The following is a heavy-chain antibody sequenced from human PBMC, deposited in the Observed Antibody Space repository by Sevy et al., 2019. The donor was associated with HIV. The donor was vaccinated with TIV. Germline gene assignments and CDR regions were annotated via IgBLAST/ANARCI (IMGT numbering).Heavy chain of an antibody. D-gene: IGHD3-22*01. CDR1: GFIFSSYG. CDR3: AKDQAFYYDSYIDY. Sequence: GGSLRLSCAASGFIFSSYGMHWVRQAAGKGLEWVAAISYDGSDKSYADSVKGRFTISRDNSKNTLYLQMNSLRAEDTAVYYCAKDQAFYYDSYIDYWGQGTLVTVSS. CDR2: ISYDGSDK. V-gene: IGHV3-30*18. J-gene: IGHJ4*02.